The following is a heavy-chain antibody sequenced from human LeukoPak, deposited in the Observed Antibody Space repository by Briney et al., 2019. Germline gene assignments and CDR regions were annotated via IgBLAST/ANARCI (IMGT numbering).Heavy chain of an antibody. Sequence: PSETLSLTCTVSGDSIRIYYWSWIRQPPEKGLEWIGYIFYSGSTNYNPSLKSRVTISIDTSKTQFSLKMNSVTDGDTAVYYCARLQRVTLAGPDYWFFDLWGRGTLVTVSS. CDR2: IFYSGST. CDR1: GDSIRIYY. CDR3: ARLQRVTLAGPDYWFFDL. D-gene: IGHD6-19*01. J-gene: IGHJ2*01. V-gene: IGHV4-59*01.